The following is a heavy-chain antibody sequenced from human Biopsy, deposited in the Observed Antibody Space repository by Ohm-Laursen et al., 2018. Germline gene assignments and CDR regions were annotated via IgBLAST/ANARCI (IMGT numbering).Heavy chain of an antibody. V-gene: IGHV1-2*02. J-gene: IGHJ2*01. D-gene: IGHD2-2*01. CDR2: INPKSRDT. Sequence: GASVKVSCKPSGYTFTAFSVHWLRQAPGQGLEWMGWINPKSRDTDYPQNFQGRVSMTRSTSISTAYMDLSRLRSDDTAVYYCARGRRHCSGTCSRWYFDLWGRGTLVTVSS. CDR3: ARGRRHCSGTCSRWYFDL. CDR1: GYTFTAFS.